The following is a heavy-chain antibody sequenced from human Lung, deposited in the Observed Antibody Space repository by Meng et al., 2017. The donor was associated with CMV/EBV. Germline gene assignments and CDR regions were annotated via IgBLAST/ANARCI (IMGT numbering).Heavy chain of an antibody. CDR1: GLIFSSYA. CDR3: ARGYCSSTSCYWGDYFDY. Sequence: YLMIHCQAPGLIFSSYAMQRVRQAPGKGLEWVAVITYEGSIKYYADSVKGRFTISRDNSKNTLYLQMNSLRAEDRSVYYCARGYCSSTSCYWGDYFDYWGQGXLVTVSS. V-gene: IGHV3-30-3*01. CDR2: ITYEGSIK. J-gene: IGHJ4*02. D-gene: IGHD2-2*01.